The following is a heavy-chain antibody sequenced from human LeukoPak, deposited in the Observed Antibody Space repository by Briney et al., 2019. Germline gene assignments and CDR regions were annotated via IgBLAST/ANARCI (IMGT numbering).Heavy chain of an antibody. J-gene: IGHJ5*02. Sequence: GGSLRLSCAASRFTFSSYSMTWVRQAPGKGLEWVSSISSSSSYIYYADSVKGRFTISRDNAKNSLYLQMNSLRAEDTAVYYCAREVYSGYDGNWFDPWGQGTLVTVSS. CDR1: RFTFSSYS. V-gene: IGHV3-21*01. CDR3: AREVYSGYDGNWFDP. D-gene: IGHD5-12*01. CDR2: ISSSSSYI.